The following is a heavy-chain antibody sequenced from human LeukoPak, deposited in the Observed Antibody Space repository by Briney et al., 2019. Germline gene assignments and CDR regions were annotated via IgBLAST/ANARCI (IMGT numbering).Heavy chain of an antibody. CDR1: GGTFSSYA. CDR3: ARHFQEGYFDWLWVFDY. J-gene: IGHJ4*02. D-gene: IGHD3-9*01. V-gene: IGHV1-69*05. Sequence: ASVKVSCKASGGTFSSYAISWVRQAPGQGLEWMGGIIPIFGTANYAQKFQGRVTITTDESTSTAYMELSSLRSEDTAVYYCARHFQEGYFDWLWVFDYWGQGTLVTVSS. CDR2: IIPIFGTA.